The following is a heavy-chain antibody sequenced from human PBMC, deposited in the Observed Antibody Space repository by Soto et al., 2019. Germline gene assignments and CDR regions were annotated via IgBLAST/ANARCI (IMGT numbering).Heavy chain of an antibody. J-gene: IGHJ6*03. CDR3: ARRLGYSYGSSYYYYYMEV. D-gene: IGHD5-18*01. V-gene: IGHV4-59*08. CDR1: GGSISSYY. CDR2: IYYSGST. Sequence: SETLSLTCTVSGGSISSYYWSWIRQPPGKGLEWIGYIYYSGSTNYNPSLKSRVTISVDTSKNQFSLKLSSVTAADTAVYYCARRLGYSYGSSYYYYYMEVWGKGTTVTVSS.